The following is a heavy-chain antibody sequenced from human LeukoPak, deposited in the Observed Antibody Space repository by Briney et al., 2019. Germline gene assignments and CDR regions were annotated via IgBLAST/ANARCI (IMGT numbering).Heavy chain of an antibody. D-gene: IGHD4-17*01. Sequence: SETLSLTCAVYGGSFSGYYWSWIRQPPGKGLEWIGEINHSGSTNYNPSLKSRVAISVDPSKNQFSLKLSSVTAADRAVYYCARSDRTTVTTNGAFDIWGQGTMVTVSS. V-gene: IGHV4-34*01. CDR3: ARSDRTTVTTNGAFDI. CDR1: GGSFSGYY. CDR2: INHSGST. J-gene: IGHJ3*02.